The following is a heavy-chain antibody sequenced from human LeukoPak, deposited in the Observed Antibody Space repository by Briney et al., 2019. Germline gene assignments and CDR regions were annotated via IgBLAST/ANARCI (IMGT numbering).Heavy chain of an antibody. CDR3: ASREVGHYGRDAFDI. J-gene: IGHJ3*02. V-gene: IGHV4-39*01. Sequence: KPSETLSLTCTVSGGSISSSMYYWGWIRQPPEKGLEWIGNMYYSGSTYYNPSLKSRVTISVDTSKNQFSLKLSSETAVDTAVYYCASREVGHYGRDAFDIWGQGTMVTVSS. CDR1: GGSISSSMYY. D-gene: IGHD1-26*01. CDR2: MYYSGST.